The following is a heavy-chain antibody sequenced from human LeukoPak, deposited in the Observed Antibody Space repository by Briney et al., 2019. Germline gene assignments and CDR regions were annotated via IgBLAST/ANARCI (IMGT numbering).Heavy chain of an antibody. J-gene: IGHJ6*03. V-gene: IGHV3-23*01. CDR1: GFTFSNYA. CDR3: AKDKYNFWSGSNYYCMDV. D-gene: IGHD3-3*01. Sequence: GGSLRLSCAASGFTFSNYAMSWVRQAPGKGLECVSVISGGAGSTYYADSVKGRFTISRDNSKNTLYLQMNSLRAEDTAVYYCAKDKYNFWSGSNYYCMDVWGKGTTVTVSS. CDR2: ISGGAGST.